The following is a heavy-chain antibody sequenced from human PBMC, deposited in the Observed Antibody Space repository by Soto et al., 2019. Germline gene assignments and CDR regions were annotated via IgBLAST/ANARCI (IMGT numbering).Heavy chain of an antibody. Sequence: SETLSLTCAVYGGSFSGYYWSWIRQPPGKGLEWIGEINHSGSTNYNPSLKSRVTISVDTSKNQFSLKLSSVTAADTAVYYCARGLRMVRGFDYWGQGTLVTVS. CDR2: INHSGST. D-gene: IGHD3-10*01. CDR3: ARGLRMVRGFDY. V-gene: IGHV4-34*01. CDR1: GGSFSGYY. J-gene: IGHJ4*02.